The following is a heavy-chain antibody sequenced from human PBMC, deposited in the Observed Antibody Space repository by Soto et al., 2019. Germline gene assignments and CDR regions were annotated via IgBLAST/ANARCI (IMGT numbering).Heavy chain of an antibody. Sequence: QLQLQESGPGLVKPSETLSLTCTVSGGSISSSSYYWGWIRQPPGKGLEWIGSIYYSGSTYYNPSLKSRVTISVDTSKNQFSLKLSSVTAADTAVYYCARRTIKYYDILTGYYNRRDAFDIWGQGTMVTVSS. J-gene: IGHJ3*02. D-gene: IGHD3-9*01. CDR3: ARRTIKYYDILTGYYNRRDAFDI. V-gene: IGHV4-39*01. CDR2: IYYSGST. CDR1: GGSISSSSYY.